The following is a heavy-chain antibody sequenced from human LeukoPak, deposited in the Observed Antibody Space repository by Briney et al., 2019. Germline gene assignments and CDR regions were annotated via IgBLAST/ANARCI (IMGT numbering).Heavy chain of an antibody. J-gene: IGHJ4*02. CDR3: AREYDFWSGYYYFDY. V-gene: IGHV3-7*01. Sequence: PGGSLRLSCAASGFTFSSYWMSWVRQAPGKGLEWVANIKQDGSEKYYVDSVKSRFTISRDNAKNSLYLQMNSLRAEDTAVYYCAREYDFWSGYYYFDYWGQGTLVTVSS. CDR1: GFTFSSYW. CDR2: IKQDGSEK. D-gene: IGHD3-3*01.